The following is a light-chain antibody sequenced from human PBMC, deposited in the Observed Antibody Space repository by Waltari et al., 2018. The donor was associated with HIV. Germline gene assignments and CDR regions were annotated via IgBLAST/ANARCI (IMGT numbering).Light chain of an antibody. J-gene: IGLJ1*01. V-gene: IGLV3-21*04. CDR2: YND. CDR1: TIGSHS. CDR3: QLWDTSTDHYV. Sequence: SYILTQPPSVSVAPGKTARITCGGNTIGSHSVHWYQQKPGQAPVLVIDYNDDRPSGIPERFSGSKSGNTATLTISRVEAGDEADYYCQLWDTSTDHYVFGTGTKVTVL.